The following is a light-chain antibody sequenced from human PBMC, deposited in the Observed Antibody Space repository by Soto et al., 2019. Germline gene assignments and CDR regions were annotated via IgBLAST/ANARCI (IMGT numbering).Light chain of an antibody. CDR3: QQYGSSPIT. Sequence: EIVLTQSPGTLSLSPGERATLSCRASQSVSSSYLAWYQQKPGQAPRLLIYDASSRATGIPDRFSGSGSGTDFTLTISRLEPEDFAVYYCQQYGSSPITVGPGTKVDIK. J-gene: IGKJ3*01. CDR1: QSVSSSY. CDR2: DAS. V-gene: IGKV3-20*01.